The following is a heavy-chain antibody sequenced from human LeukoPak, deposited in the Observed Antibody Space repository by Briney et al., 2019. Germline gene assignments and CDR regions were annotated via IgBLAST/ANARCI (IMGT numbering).Heavy chain of an antibody. D-gene: IGHD2-15*01. V-gene: IGHV1-2*02. CDR2: INPNSGGT. J-gene: IGHJ3*02. Sequence: ASVKVSCKASGYTFTGYYMHWVRQAPGQGLEWMGWINPNSGGTNYAQKFQGRVTMTRDTSISTAYMELSRLRSDDTAVYYCAREWVRYCSGGSCYGGPAFDIWGQGTMVTVSS. CDR1: GYTFTGYY. CDR3: AREWVRYCSGGSCYGGPAFDI.